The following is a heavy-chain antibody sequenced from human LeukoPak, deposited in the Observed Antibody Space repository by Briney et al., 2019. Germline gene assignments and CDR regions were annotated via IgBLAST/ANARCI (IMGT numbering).Heavy chain of an antibody. V-gene: IGHV3-30*03. CDR2: ISYDGSNK. Sequence: GGSLRLSCAASGFTFNTYGMNWVRQAPGKGLEWVAVISYDGSNKYYADSVKGRFTISRDNSKNTLYLQMNSLRAEDTAVNYCGRMGILEWFYYYGMDVWGQGTTVTVSS. CDR1: GFTFNTYG. CDR3: GRMGILEWFYYYGMDV. J-gene: IGHJ6*02. D-gene: IGHD3-3*01.